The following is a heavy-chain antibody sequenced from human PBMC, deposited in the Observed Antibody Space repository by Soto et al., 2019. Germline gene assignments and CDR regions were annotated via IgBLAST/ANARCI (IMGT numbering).Heavy chain of an antibody. D-gene: IGHD6-25*01. CDR1: GGSISSYY. V-gene: IGHV4-59*08. CDR2: IYYSGST. CDR3: ARYEFSEDGNSGHFDY. Sequence: LTSTVHGGSISSYYWSWILQPPGKGLEWIGYIYYSGSTNYNPSLKSRVTISVDTSKNQFSLKLSSVTAADTAVYYCARYEFSEDGNSGHFDYWGQGSLVLVSS. J-gene: IGHJ4*02.